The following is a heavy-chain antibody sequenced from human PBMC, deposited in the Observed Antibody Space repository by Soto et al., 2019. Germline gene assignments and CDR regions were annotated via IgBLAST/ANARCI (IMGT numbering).Heavy chain of an antibody. D-gene: IGHD1-7*01. J-gene: IGHJ4*02. CDR1: GFMFSIYE. V-gene: IGHV3-48*03. Sequence: GSLRLSCAASGFMFSIYEMNWVRQAPGKGLEWVSYISSGGINIHYADSVKGRFTISRDNAKNSLYLQMDNLRAEDTAVYYCARDHPNRNYGTCFDYWGQGTPVTVSS. CDR3: ARDHPNRNYGTCFDY. CDR2: ISSGGINI.